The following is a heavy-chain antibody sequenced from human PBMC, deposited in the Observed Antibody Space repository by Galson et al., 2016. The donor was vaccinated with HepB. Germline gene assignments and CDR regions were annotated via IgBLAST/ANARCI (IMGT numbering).Heavy chain of an antibody. CDR1: GFTFRNSH. D-gene: IGHD2-2*01. V-gene: IGHV3-30-3*01. J-gene: IGHJ4*02. Sequence: SLRLSCAASGFTFRNSHMHWVRQSPGKGLEWVAVISSDGSEKYYADSVKGRFTISRDNSKNTLYLQMNSLRPEDTAVYYCATGGRYCTTSSCYAAPDYWGQGTRVTVSS. CDR3: ATGGRYCTTSSCYAAPDY. CDR2: ISSDGSEK.